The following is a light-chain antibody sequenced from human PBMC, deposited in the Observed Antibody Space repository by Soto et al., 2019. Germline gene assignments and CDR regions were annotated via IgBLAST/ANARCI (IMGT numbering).Light chain of an antibody. Sequence: QSVLTQPPSASGTPGQRVTISCSGGTSNIGSNTVNWYQHLPGTAPKLLMHSNNQRASGVPDRFSGSKSGTSASLAISGLQSEDEADYYCATWGDSLNGYVFGTGTKLTVL. CDR2: SNN. CDR1: TSNIGSNT. J-gene: IGLJ1*01. CDR3: ATWGDSLNGYV. V-gene: IGLV1-44*01.